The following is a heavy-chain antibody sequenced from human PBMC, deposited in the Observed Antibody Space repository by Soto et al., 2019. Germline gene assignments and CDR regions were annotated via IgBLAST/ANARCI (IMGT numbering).Heavy chain of an antibody. CDR3: ARSDGISHSAAMVFFDY. V-gene: IGHV4-38-2*01. J-gene: IGHJ4*02. D-gene: IGHD5-18*01. CDR1: GDSIIGIYH. Sequence: SETLSLTCAVSGDSIIGIYHWAWIRQSPGRGLEWIAGIYHTGTTYYTPSLESRVTISVDTSKNQFSLRLSSVTAADTAVYYCARSDGISHSAAMVFFDYWGQGTLVT. CDR2: IYHTGTT.